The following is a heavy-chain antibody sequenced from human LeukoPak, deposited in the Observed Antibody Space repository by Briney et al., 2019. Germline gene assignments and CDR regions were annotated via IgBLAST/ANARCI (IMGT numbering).Heavy chain of an antibody. V-gene: IGHV4-4*02. Sequence: SETLSLTCAVSGGSISSSNWWSWVRQPPGKGLEWIGEIYHSGSTNYNPSLKSRVTISVDKSKNQFSLKLNSVTAADTAMYYCARDGSPRVSSSWYSYWGQGTLVTVSS. CDR1: GGSISSSNW. CDR3: ARDGSPRVSSSWYSY. CDR2: IYHSGST. D-gene: IGHD6-13*01. J-gene: IGHJ4*02.